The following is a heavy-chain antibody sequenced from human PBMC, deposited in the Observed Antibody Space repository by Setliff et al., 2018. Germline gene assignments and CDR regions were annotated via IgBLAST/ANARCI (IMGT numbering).Heavy chain of an antibody. Sequence: SESLSLTCGGSGGSISGSHYYWGWVRQTPGKGLEWIAEINPSGTTNYIPSLKSRLTISVDTSKRQFSLKLNSVTAADTAVYYCRFWSYVYKNDYWAQGTLVTVSS. D-gene: IGHD3-16*01. CDR1: GGSISGSHYY. CDR2: INPSGTT. J-gene: IGHJ4*02. V-gene: IGHV4-39*07. CDR3: RFWSYVYKNDY.